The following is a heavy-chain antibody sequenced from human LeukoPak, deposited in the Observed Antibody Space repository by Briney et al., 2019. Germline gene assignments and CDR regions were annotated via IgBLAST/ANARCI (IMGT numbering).Heavy chain of an antibody. CDR2: IYYSGST. CDR3: ARHGLYYGSDYGMDV. J-gene: IGHJ6*02. V-gene: IGHV4-59*08. Sequence: SETLSLTCTVSGGSISSYYWSWIRQPPGKGLEWIGYIYYSGSTNYNPSLKSRVTMSVDMSKNQFSLKLNSVTAADTAVYYCARHGLYYGSDYGMDVWGQGTTVTVSS. D-gene: IGHD3-10*01. CDR1: GGSISSYY.